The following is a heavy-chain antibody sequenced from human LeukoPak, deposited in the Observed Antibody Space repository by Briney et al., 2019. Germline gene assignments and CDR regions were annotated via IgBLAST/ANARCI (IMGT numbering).Heavy chain of an antibody. Sequence: PSETLSLTCTVSDGSIINNNHYWGWTRQPPGKGLEWIGSISYSGGTAYNPSLRSRVTISVDTSKNQFSLKVNSVTAADTAVYYCAREVEYYDSSGYRPHAFDIWGQGTLVTVSS. D-gene: IGHD3-22*01. CDR1: DGSIINNNHY. CDR2: ISYSGGT. V-gene: IGHV4-39*02. J-gene: IGHJ3*02. CDR3: AREVEYYDSSGYRPHAFDI.